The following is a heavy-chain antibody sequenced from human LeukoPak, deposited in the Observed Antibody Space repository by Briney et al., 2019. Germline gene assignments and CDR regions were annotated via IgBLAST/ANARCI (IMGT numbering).Heavy chain of an antibody. CDR1: GYTFSSYA. V-gene: IGHV1-3*01. Sequence: ASVKVSCKASGYTFSSYAMHWVRQAPGQRLEWMGWINAGNGNTKYSQKFQGRVTITRDTSASTAYMELSSLRSEDTAVYYCARGGSGVLGDYWGHGTLVTVSS. J-gene: IGHJ4*01. CDR2: INAGNGNT. CDR3: ARGGSGVLGDY. D-gene: IGHD2-8*02.